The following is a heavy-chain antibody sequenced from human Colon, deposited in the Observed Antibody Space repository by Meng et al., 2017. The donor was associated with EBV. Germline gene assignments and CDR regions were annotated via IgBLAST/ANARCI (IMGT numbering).Heavy chain of an antibody. CDR3: ARDRGGLGAFDY. J-gene: IGHJ4*02. CDR2: IYYSGST. CDR1: GGSISSCDYY. V-gene: IGHV4-30-4*01. Sequence: QVQLQEPGPGLVKPSQTLSLTCTVSGGSISSCDYYWSWIRQPPGKGLEWIGYIYYSGSTYYNPSLKSRVTISVDTSKNQFSLKLSSVTAADTAVYYCARDRGGLGAFDYWGQGTLVTVSS. D-gene: IGHD5-12*01.